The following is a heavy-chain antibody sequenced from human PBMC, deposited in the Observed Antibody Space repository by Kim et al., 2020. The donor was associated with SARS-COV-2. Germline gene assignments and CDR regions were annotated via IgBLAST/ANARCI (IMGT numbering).Heavy chain of an antibody. Sequence: GGSLRLSCAASGFIFSTYAIHWVRQAPGKGLAWVAVIWNDGNEKYYADSVKGRFTISRDNSKNTLYLQMNDLRAEDTATYYCTREYCSSSSCTFDYWGQG. CDR2: IWNDGNEK. CDR3: TREYCSSSSCTFDY. CDR1: GFIFSTYA. V-gene: IGHV3-33*01. J-gene: IGHJ4*02. D-gene: IGHD2-15*01.